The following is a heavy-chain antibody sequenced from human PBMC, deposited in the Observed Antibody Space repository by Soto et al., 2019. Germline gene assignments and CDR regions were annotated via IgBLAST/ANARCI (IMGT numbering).Heavy chain of an antibody. V-gene: IGHV4-59*01. CDR1: GGSISSYY. J-gene: IGHJ4*02. D-gene: IGHD3-22*01. Sequence: LSLTCTVSGGSISSYYWSWIRQPPGKGLEWIGYIYYSGSTNYNPSLKSRVTISVDTSKNQFSLKLSSVTAADTAVYYCARKGDYYDSSGYYPFDYWGQGTLVTVSS. CDR2: IYYSGST. CDR3: ARKGDYYDSSGYYPFDY.